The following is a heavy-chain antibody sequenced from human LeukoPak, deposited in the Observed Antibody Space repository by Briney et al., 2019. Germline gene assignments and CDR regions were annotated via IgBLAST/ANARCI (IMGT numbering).Heavy chain of an antibody. CDR1: GFTFSSYS. CDR2: ISSSSSYI. V-gene: IGHV3-21*01. Sequence: GGSLRLSCAASGFTFSSYSMNWVRQAPGKGLEWVSSISSSSSYIYYADSVKGRFTISRDNSKNTLYLQMNSLRAEDTAVHYCARARRSGGITLIRGVKDRGWFDSWGQGTLVTVSS. J-gene: IGHJ5*01. CDR3: ARARRSGGITLIRGVKDRGWFDS. D-gene: IGHD3-10*01.